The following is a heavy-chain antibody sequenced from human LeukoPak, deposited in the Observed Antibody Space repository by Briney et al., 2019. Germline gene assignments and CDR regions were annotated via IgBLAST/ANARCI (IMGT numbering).Heavy chain of an antibody. CDR3: ARVGVAGFDY. V-gene: IGHV3-7*03. CDR2: IKEDVTDT. J-gene: IGHJ4*02. CDR1: GLTIDDSW. D-gene: IGHD3-3*01. Sequence: GPSPRPSCAASGLTIDDSWMSWVRQAPGKGREWVANIKEDVTDTTYLDSVKGRFTISRDNAKNSLYLQMSRLRAEDTAVYYCARVGVAGFDYWGQGILVTVSS.